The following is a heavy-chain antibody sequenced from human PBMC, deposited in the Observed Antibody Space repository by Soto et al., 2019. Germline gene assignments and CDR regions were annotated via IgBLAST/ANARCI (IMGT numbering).Heavy chain of an antibody. CDR2: IFYSGST. Sequence: SETLSLTCSVSGVSLTSGTYYWSWIRQHPGKGLEWIGYIFYSGSTDYNPSLKSRVNISVDTSKNQFSLKLSSVTAADTAVYYCASTEDFFDYWGQGTMVTVYS. V-gene: IGHV4-31*03. CDR1: GVSLTSGTYY. CDR3: ASTEDFFDY. J-gene: IGHJ4*02.